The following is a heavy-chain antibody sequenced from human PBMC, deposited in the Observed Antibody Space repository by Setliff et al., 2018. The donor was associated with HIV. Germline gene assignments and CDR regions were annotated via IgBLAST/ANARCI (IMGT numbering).Heavy chain of an antibody. J-gene: IGHJ4*02. CDR3: ARDRSTTHIGAAIDY. CDR1: GYTFTGYY. D-gene: IGHD6-13*01. V-gene: IGHV1-2*06. Sequence: ASVMVSCKASGYTFTGYYMHWVRQAPGQGLEWMGRINPNSGGTNYAQKFQGRVTMTRDTSISTAYMELSRLRSDDTAVYYCARDRSTTHIGAAIDYWGQGTLVTVSS. CDR2: INPNSGGT.